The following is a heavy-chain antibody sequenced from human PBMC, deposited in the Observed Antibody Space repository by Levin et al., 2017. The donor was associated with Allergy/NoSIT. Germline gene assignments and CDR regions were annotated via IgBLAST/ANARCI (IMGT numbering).Heavy chain of an antibody. D-gene: IGHD3-10*01. CDR2: IKQDGSEK. J-gene: IGHJ6*02. V-gene: IGHV3-7*01. CDR1: GFTFSSYW. CDR3: ARDFSPGTSYYYGSGSFEKYYYYYGMDV. Sequence: PGGSLRLSCAASGFTFSSYWMSWVRQAPGKGLEWVANIKQDGSEKYYVDSVKGRFTISRDNAKNSLYLQMNSLRAEDTAVYYCARDFSPGTSYYYGSGSFEKYYYYYGMDVWGQGTTVTVSS.